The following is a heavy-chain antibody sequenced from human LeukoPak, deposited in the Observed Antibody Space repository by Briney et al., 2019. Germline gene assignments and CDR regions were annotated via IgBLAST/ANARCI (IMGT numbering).Heavy chain of an antibody. D-gene: IGHD5-18*01. Sequence: GESLKISCKGSGYSFTRYWIGWVRQMPGKGLEWMGIIYPDDSDTRYRPSFQGQVTISADKSINTAYLQWSSLKASDTAIYYCARRGEAMDPFDYWGQGTLVTVSS. CDR3: ARRGEAMDPFDY. V-gene: IGHV5-51*01. CDR1: GYSFTRYW. J-gene: IGHJ4*02. CDR2: IYPDDSDT.